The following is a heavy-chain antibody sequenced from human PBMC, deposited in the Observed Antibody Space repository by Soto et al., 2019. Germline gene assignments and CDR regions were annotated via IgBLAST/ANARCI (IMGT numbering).Heavy chain of an antibody. Sequence: HPGVSLRLSCAASGFTFSSYAMHWVRQAPGKGLEWVAVISYDGSNKYYADSVKGRFTISRDNSKNTLYLQMNSLRAEDTAVYYCASTTRGYSYGPDFDYWGQGTLVTVSS. CDR2: ISYDGSNK. CDR3: ASTTRGYSYGPDFDY. D-gene: IGHD5-18*01. J-gene: IGHJ4*02. CDR1: GFTFSSYA. V-gene: IGHV3-30-3*01.